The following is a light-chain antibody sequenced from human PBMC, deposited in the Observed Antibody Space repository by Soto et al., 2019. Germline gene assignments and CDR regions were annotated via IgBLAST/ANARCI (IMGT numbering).Light chain of an antibody. J-gene: IGLJ3*02. CDR2: NNN. Sequence: QSVLTQPPSASGTPGQGVTISCSGSGSNIASNTVNWYQQLPGMAPKLLIYNNNQRPSGAPDRFSGSKSGTSASLAISGLQSEDEADYYCATWDDSLSGVVFGGGTKLTVL. V-gene: IGLV1-44*01. CDR3: ATWDDSLSGVV. CDR1: GSNIASNT.